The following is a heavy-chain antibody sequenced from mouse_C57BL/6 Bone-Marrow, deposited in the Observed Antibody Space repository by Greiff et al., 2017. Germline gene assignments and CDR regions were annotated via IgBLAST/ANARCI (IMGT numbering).Heavy chain of an antibody. D-gene: IGHD1-1*01. J-gene: IGHJ2*01. V-gene: IGHV1-4*01. Sequence: VQLQQPGAELARPGASVKMSCKASGYTFTSYTMHWVKQRPGQGLEWIGDINPSSGYTKYNQKFKDKATLTADKSSSTAYLQLSSLTSEDSAVYYVAYYAGSSPDYWGQGTTLTVSS. CDR3: AYYAGSSPDY. CDR1: GYTFTSYT. CDR2: INPSSGYT.